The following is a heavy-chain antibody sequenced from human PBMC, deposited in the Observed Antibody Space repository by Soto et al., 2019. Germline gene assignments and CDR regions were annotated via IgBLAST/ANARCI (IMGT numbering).Heavy chain of an antibody. J-gene: IGHJ4*02. V-gene: IGHV5-10-1*01. CDR1: GYSFTSYW. Sequence: GESLKISCKGSGYSFTSYWISWVRQMPGKGLEWMGRIDPSDSYTNYSPSFQGHVTISADKSISTAYLQWSSLKASDTAMYYCARHSPYYYDSSGYYAFSAYWGQGTLVTVSS. CDR2: IDPSDSYT. CDR3: ARHSPYYYDSSGYYAFSAY. D-gene: IGHD3-22*01.